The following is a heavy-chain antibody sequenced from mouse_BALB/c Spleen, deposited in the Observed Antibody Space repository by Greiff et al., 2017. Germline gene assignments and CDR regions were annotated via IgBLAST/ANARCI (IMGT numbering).Heavy chain of an antibody. Sequence: QVQLQQPGAELVKPGASVKLSCKASGYTFTSYWMHWVKQRPGQGLEWIGEINPSNGRTNYNEKFKSKATLTVDKSSSTAYMQLSSLTSEDSAVYYGARGYGDVNYFDYWGQGTTLTVSS. V-gene: IGHV1S81*02. D-gene: IGHD1-2*01. CDR1: GYTFTSYW. J-gene: IGHJ2*01. CDR2: INPSNGRT. CDR3: ARGYGDVNYFDY.